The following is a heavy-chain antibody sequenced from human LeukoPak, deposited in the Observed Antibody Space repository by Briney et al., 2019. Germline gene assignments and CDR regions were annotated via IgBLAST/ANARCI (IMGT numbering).Heavy chain of an antibody. CDR3: AKFRVTPSREDFDS. D-gene: IGHD2-15*01. CDR1: GFTFSSYS. V-gene: IGHV3-48*02. J-gene: IGHJ4*02. Sequence: QPGGSLRLSCAASGFTFSSYSMNWVRQAPGKGLEWVSYISSSGRTIYDADSVEGRFNICRDNSKNYLYLQMNIQIDEDTAVYYCAKFRVTPSREDFDSWGQGTLVTVSS. CDR2: ISSSGRTI.